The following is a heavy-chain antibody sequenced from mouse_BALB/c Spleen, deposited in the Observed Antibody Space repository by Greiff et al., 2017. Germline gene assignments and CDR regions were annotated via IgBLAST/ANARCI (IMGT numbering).Heavy chain of an antibody. CDR3: ARDTQLGGYFDV. J-gene: IGHJ1*01. D-gene: IGHD4-1*02. CDR1: GFTFSDYG. Sequence: EVKLVESGGGLVQPGGSRKLSCAASGFTFSDYGMAWVRQAPGKGPEWVAFISNLAYSIYYADTVTGRFTISRENAKNTLYLEMSSLRSEDTAMYYCARDTQLGGYFDVWGAGTTVTVAS. V-gene: IGHV5-15*02. CDR2: ISNLAYSI.